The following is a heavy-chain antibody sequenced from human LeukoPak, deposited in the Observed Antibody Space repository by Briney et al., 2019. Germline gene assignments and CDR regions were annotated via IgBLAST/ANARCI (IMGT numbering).Heavy chain of an antibody. CDR3: VGYYYDSSGYPLGRGYFDD. J-gene: IGHJ4*02. D-gene: IGHD3-22*01. CDR2: INPNSGGT. Sequence: ASVKVSCKASGYTFTGYYMHWVRQAPGQGLEWMGWINPNSGGTNYAQKFQGRVTMTRDTSISTAYMELSRLRSDDTAVYYCVGYYYDSSGYPLGRGYFDDWGQGTLVTVSS. CDR1: GYTFTGYY. V-gene: IGHV1-2*02.